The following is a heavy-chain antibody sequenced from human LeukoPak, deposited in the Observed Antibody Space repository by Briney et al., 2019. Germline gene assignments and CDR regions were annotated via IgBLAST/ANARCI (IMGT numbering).Heavy chain of an antibody. V-gene: IGHV4-34*01. CDR3: ARAGAGMVPDH. Sequence: PSETLSLTCAVYGGSFSGYYWSWIRQPPGKGLEWIGEINHSGSTNYNPSLKSRVTISVDTSKNQFSLKLSSVTAADTAVYYCARAGAGMVPDHWGQGTLVTVSS. CDR2: INHSGST. CDR1: GGSFSGYY. J-gene: IGHJ4*02. D-gene: IGHD5-18*01.